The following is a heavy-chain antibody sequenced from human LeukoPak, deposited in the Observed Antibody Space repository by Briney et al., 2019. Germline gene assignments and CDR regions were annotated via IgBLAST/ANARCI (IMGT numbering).Heavy chain of an antibody. J-gene: IGHJ6*01. D-gene: IGHD1-26*01. CDR1: GFTFSTYA. CDR2: ISGSGVST. V-gene: IGHV3-23*01. Sequence: PGGSLRLSCAASGFTFSTYAMNWVRQAPGKGLEWVSGISGSGVSTYYADSVKGRLTISRDNSKNTLYLQMNSLRAEDTAIYYCAKMKGHPLPKYYMDVWGQGTTVTVSS. CDR3: AKMKGHPLPKYYMDV.